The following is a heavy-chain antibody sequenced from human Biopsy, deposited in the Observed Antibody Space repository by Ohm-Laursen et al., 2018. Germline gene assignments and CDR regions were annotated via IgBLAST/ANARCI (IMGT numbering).Heavy chain of an antibody. CDR3: ARVVGAATGFDS. V-gene: IGHV4-59*01. CDR1: GDSISGNY. Sequence: TLSLTCAVSGDSISGNYWNWIRPPTGQRLEWIGYILSTGSNDYNPSLQSRVSISLDLSTDQFSLKVDSVTGADTAVYYCARVVGAATGFDSWGRGTPVIVSS. D-gene: IGHD1-26*01. J-gene: IGHJ4*02. CDR2: ILSTGSN.